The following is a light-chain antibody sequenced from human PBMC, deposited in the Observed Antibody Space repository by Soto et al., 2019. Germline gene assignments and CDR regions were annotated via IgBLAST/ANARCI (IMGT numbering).Light chain of an antibody. CDR1: SSDVGAYNY. CDR2: EVA. J-gene: IGLJ2*01. CDR3: SSYTDSNTVL. V-gene: IGLV2-14*01. Sequence: QSALTQPASVSGSPGQSITISCTGTSSDVGAYNYVSWYQHHPGKAPKLIIYEVANRPSGVSNRFSGSKSGNTASLTFSGLQAEDEADYYCSSYTDSNTVLFGGGTKLTVL.